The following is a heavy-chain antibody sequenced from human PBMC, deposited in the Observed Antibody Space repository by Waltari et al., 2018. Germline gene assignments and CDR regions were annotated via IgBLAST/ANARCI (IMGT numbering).Heavy chain of an antibody. Sequence: QVQLVESGGGLVKPGGSLRLSCAASGFTFSDYYMSWIRQTPGKGLGWVSYISGSGATIHYADSVKGRFTISRDNAKNSLFLQMNSLRAEDTGVYYCAREEGHYYYDFWGQGTLVTVSS. CDR2: ISGSGATI. CDR1: GFTFSDYY. V-gene: IGHV3-11*04. J-gene: IGHJ4*02. CDR3: AREEGHYYYDF.